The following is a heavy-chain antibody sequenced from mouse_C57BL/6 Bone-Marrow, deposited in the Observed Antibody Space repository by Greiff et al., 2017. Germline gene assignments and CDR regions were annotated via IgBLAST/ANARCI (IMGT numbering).Heavy chain of an antibody. CDR2: IYPGDGDT. J-gene: IGHJ3*01. CDR3: ARDYYGSSSWFAY. D-gene: IGHD1-1*01. Sequence: QVQLQQSGPELVKPGASVKISCKASGYAFSSSWMNWVKQRPGKGLEWIGRIYPGDGDTNYNGKFKGKATLTADKSSSTAYMQLSSLTSEDSAVYFGARDYYGSSSWFAYWGQGTLVTGSA. CDR1: GYAFSSSW. V-gene: IGHV1-82*01.